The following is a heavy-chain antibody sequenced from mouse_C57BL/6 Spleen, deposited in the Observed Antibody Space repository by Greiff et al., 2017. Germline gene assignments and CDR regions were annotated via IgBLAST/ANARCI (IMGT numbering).Heavy chain of an antibody. CDR1: GFNIKDYY. V-gene: IGHV14-2*01. Sequence: VQLKKSGAELVKPGASVKLSCTASGFNIKDYYMHWVKQRTEPGLEWIGRIDPEDGETKYDPKFQGKATITSDTSSNTAYLQLSSVTSEDTAVYYCARVYYDSWGQGTTLTVSS. J-gene: IGHJ2*01. CDR3: ARVYYDS. CDR2: IDPEDGET.